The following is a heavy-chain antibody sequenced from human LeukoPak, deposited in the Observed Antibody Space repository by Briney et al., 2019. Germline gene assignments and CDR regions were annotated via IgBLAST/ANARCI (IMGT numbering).Heavy chain of an antibody. J-gene: IGHJ4*02. CDR2: IGGIGAST. CDR3: ARTVYPGNY. D-gene: IGHD2-2*02. Sequence: GGSLRLSCAASGFTFSSHAMNWVRQAPGEGLEWVSSIGGIGASTYYADSVKGRFTISRDNSKNTLYLQMNSLRAEDTAVYYCARTVYPGNYWGQGTLVTVSS. V-gene: IGHV3-23*01. CDR1: GFTFSSHA.